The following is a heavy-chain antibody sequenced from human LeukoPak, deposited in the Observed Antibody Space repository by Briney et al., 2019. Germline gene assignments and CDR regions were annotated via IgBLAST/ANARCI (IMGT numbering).Heavy chain of an antibody. Sequence: GGSLRLSCAASGLTFSRYSMNWVRQAPGKGLEWVSSISSGSSYIYYADSVKGRFTISRDNAKNSLYLQMNSLRVEDTAVYYCAKLREWELPDLFDYWGQGTLVTVSS. CDR1: GLTFSRYS. J-gene: IGHJ4*02. D-gene: IGHD1-26*01. CDR2: ISSGSSYI. V-gene: IGHV3-21*01. CDR3: AKLREWELPDLFDY.